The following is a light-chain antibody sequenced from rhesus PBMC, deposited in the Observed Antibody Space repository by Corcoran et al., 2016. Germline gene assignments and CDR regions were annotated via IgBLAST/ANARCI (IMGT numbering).Light chain of an antibody. CDR3: QQDYSWPWT. J-gene: IGKJ1*01. Sequence: EIVMTQSPATLPLSPGERATLSCRASQSASRSLAWYQKKPGQAPKRLIYGAASRAPGIPDRFRGSGSGTEFTLTISSLEPEDVGVYYCQQDYSWPWTFGQGTKVEIK. CDR1: QSASRS. CDR2: GAA. V-gene: IGKV3-42*01.